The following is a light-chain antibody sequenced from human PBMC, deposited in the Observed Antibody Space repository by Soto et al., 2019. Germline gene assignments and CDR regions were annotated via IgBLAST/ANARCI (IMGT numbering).Light chain of an antibody. J-gene: IGKJ3*01. Sequence: IQLTQSPSSLSASVGDRVTITCRASQGISSYLAWYQQKPVKVPKLLLYAASTLQSGVPSRFSGSGSVTDFTLTISRLQPEDFATYYCQQINSYPLTFGPGTKVDIK. CDR3: QQINSYPLT. V-gene: IGKV1-9*01. CDR1: QGISSY. CDR2: AAS.